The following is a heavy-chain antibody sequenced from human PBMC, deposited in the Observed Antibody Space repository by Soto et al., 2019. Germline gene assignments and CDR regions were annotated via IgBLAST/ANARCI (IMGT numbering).Heavy chain of an antibody. Sequence: PGGSLRLSCAASGFTFSSYGMHWVRQAPGKGLEWVAVISYDGSNKYYTDSVKGRFTISRDNSKNTLYLQMNSLRAEDTAVYYCAKGAEYSGSLDAFDIWGQGXMVTV. CDR2: ISYDGSNK. V-gene: IGHV3-30*18. CDR3: AKGAEYSGSLDAFDI. J-gene: IGHJ3*02. CDR1: GFTFSSYG. D-gene: IGHD1-26*01.